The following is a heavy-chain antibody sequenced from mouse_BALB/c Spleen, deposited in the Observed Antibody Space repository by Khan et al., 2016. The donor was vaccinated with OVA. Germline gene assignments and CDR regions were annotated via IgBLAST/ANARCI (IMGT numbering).Heavy chain of an antibody. Sequence: EVQLQESGPSLVKPSQTLSLTCSVTGDSITSGFWNWIRKFPGNKFEYMGHVTYSGNTYYNPSLKSRISITRDTSKSQYYLQLNSVTTEDTATYFCARSYGSCAMDYWGQGNSVTVSS. CDR3: ARSYGSCAMDY. J-gene: IGHJ4*01. V-gene: IGHV3-8*02. CDR2: VTYSGNT. CDR1: GDSITSGF. D-gene: IGHD1-1*01.